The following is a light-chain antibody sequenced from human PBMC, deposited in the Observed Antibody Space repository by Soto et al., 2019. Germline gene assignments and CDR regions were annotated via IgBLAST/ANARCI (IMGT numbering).Light chain of an antibody. CDR2: GAS. Sequence: EIVSTHAPDTLSLSPGERATLSCRASQSVSSTYLARYQHRLGQAPTLLIFGASSRAIGMPDRVSARGSGTDFTLRIRRLEPEDFVVYIGQLYRKSPDPYTFRQGTKVDIK. V-gene: IGKV3-20*01. J-gene: IGKJ2*01. CDR1: QSVSSTY. CDR3: QLYRKSPDPYT.